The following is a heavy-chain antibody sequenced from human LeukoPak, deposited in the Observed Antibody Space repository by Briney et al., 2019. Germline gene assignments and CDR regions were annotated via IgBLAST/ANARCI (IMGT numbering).Heavy chain of an antibody. Sequence: PSETLSLTCTVSGYSISSGYYWSWIRQPPGKGLEWIGYIYYSGSTNYNPSLKSRVTISVDTSKNQFSLKLSSVTAADTAVYYCARSYYGSEGTYYYYYMDVWGKGTTVTISS. D-gene: IGHD3-10*01. CDR3: ARSYYGSEGTYYYYYMDV. V-gene: IGHV4-61*01. J-gene: IGHJ6*03. CDR1: GYSISSGYY. CDR2: IYYSGST.